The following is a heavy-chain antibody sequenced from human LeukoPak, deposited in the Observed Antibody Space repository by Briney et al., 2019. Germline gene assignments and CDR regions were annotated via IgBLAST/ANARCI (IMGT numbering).Heavy chain of an antibody. D-gene: IGHD2-15*01. CDR3: ARDATRTGDTVVVVAAWGGYFDY. CDR2: INPSGGST. Sequence: ASVKVSCKASGYTFTSYYMHWVRQAPGQGLEWMGIINPSGGSTSYAQKFQGRVTMTRDTSTSTVYMELSSLRSEDTAVYYCARDATRTGDTVVVVAAWGGYFDYWGPGTLVTVSS. J-gene: IGHJ4*02. V-gene: IGHV1-46*01. CDR1: GYTFTSYY.